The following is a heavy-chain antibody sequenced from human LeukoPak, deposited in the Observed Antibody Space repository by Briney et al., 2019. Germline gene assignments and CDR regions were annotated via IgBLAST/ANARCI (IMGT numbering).Heavy chain of an antibody. CDR3: ATDRERDPSVYYLV. D-gene: IGHD3-22*01. J-gene: IGHJ4*02. V-gene: IGHV3-23*01. CDR2: ISGSSGLT. Sequence: GGSLRLSCAASGFPFSSYAMTWVRQAPGKGLEWVSAISGSSGLTYFADSVKGRFTVSRDNSKNTMYLQMNSLRAEDTAVYYCATDRERDPSVYYLVGGQGTLITVSS. CDR1: GFPFSSYA.